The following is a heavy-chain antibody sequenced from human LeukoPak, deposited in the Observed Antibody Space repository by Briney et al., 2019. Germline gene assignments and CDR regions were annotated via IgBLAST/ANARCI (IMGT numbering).Heavy chain of an antibody. V-gene: IGHV3-7*01. J-gene: IGHJ6*03. Sequence: PGGSLRLSCAASGFTFSNYWMGWVRQAPGKGLEWVANIKQDGSEIYYVDSVKGRFTISRDNAKNSLYLQMNSLRAEDTAVYYCRVYSTDYYYYMDVWGKGTTVTVSS. D-gene: IGHD4-11*01. CDR1: GFTFSNYW. CDR3: RVYSTDYYYYMDV. CDR2: IKQDGSEI.